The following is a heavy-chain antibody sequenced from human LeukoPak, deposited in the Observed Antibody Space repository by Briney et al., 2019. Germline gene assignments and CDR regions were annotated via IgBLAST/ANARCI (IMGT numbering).Heavy chain of an antibody. CDR3: ATVAGYFDY. Sequence: GGSLRLSCAASGFTFSSYEMNWVRQAPGKGLEWVASIQKDGSQKYYLESVKGRFTISRDNTKNSLYLHMSSLRADDTAVYFCATVAGYFDYWGQGTLVTVSS. J-gene: IGHJ4*02. CDR1: GFTFSSYE. D-gene: IGHD2-21*01. CDR2: IQKDGSQK. V-gene: IGHV3-7*01.